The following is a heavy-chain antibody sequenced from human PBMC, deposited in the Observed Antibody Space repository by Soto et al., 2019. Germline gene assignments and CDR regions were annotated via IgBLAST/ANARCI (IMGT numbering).Heavy chain of an antibody. CDR2: ISPYTRNT. CDR1: GYIFVNYG. CDR3: VMVDNYVTPTPQDV. Sequence: QVQLVQSGDEVKKPGASVKVSCKASGYIFVNYGIAWVRQPPRQGHEWLGWISPYTRNTHSATKSQGRLTMTTDTSTSTAYMDLGSLTSDDTAVYYCVMVDNYVTPTPQDVWGQGTTVTVSS. V-gene: IGHV1-18*01. D-gene: IGHD3-16*01. J-gene: IGHJ6*02.